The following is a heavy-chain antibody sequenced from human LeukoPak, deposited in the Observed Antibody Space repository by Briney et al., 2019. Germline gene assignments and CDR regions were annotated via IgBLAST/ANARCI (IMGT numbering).Heavy chain of an antibody. J-gene: IGHJ4*02. CDR2: MNPNSGNT. V-gene: IGHV1-8*03. D-gene: IGHD3-22*01. Sequence: ASVKVSCKASGYTFTSYDINWVRQATGQGLEWMGWMNPNSGNTGYAQKFQGRVTITRNTSISTAYMELSSLRSEDTAVYYCARADKFCDSSGCFPVYWGQGTLVTVSS. CDR1: GYTFTSYD. CDR3: ARADKFCDSSGCFPVY.